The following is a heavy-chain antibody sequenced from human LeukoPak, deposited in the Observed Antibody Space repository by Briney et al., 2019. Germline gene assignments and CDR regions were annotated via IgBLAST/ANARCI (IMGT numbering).Heavy chain of an antibody. CDR2: IYYSGST. CDR1: GGSISSSSYY. Sequence: SETLSLTCTVSGGSISSSSYYWGWIRQPPGKGLEWIGSIYYSGSTYYNPSLKSRVTISVDTSKNQLSLKVSSVTAADTAVYYCARHGRAIVDYYYTDVWGKGTTVTVSS. CDR3: ARHGRAIVDYYYTDV. V-gene: IGHV4-39*01. J-gene: IGHJ6*03. D-gene: IGHD3-22*01.